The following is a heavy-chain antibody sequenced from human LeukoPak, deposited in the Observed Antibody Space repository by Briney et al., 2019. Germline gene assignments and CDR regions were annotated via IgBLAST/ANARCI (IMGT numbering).Heavy chain of an antibody. CDR2: IYYSGST. CDR3: ARQDEVWSSSFLY. V-gene: IGHV4-39*07. Sequence: PSETLSLTCTVSGGSISSSSYYWGWIRQPPGKGLEWIGSIYYSGSTYYNPSLKSRVTISVDTSKNQFSLKLSSVTAADTAVYYCARQDEVWSSSFLYWGQGTLVTVSS. J-gene: IGHJ4*02. D-gene: IGHD6-13*01. CDR1: GGSISSSSYY.